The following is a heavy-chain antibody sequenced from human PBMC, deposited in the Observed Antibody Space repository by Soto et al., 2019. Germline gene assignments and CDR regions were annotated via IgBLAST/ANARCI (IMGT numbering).Heavy chain of an antibody. J-gene: IGHJ5*02. Sequence: SETLSLTCTVSGGSISSGDYYWSWIRQPPGKGLEWIGYIYYSGSTYYKPSLKSRVTISVDTSKNQFSLKLSSVTAADTAVYFCAREGTYYYDSSGYYYPQYNWFDPWGQGTLVTVSS. CDR3: AREGTYYYDSSGYYYPQYNWFDP. CDR1: GGSISSGDYY. CDR2: IYYSGST. D-gene: IGHD3-22*01. V-gene: IGHV4-30-4*01.